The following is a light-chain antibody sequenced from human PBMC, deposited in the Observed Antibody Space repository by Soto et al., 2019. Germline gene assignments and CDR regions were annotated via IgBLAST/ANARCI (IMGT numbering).Light chain of an antibody. J-gene: IGLJ3*02. V-gene: IGLV2-8*01. CDR3: SSYADSSNLVL. Sequence: QSVLTQPPSASESPGQSVTISCTGASSGVGGYTFVSWYQQFPGRAPKLILYEVSKRPSGVPDRFSAANSGNTTSLTVSGRQPEDDAVNYCSSYADSSNLVLFGGGTKLTVL. CDR2: EVS. CDR1: SSGVGGYTF.